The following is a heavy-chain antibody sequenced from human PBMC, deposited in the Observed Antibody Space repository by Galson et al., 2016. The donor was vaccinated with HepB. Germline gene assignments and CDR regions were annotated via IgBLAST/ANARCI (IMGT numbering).Heavy chain of an antibody. CDR2: ISVYNGDT. Sequence: SVKVSCKASGYTFTSYGISWVRQAPGQGLEWMGWISVYNGDTNYAQKFQGRVTMTTDTSTSTAFMELRSLTSDDTAVYYCARDLGLQYKGGIYQYYGMDVWGQGTTVTVSS. CDR1: GYTFTSYG. J-gene: IGHJ6*02. D-gene: IGHD5-24*01. CDR3: ARDLGLQYKGGIYQYYGMDV. V-gene: IGHV1-18*01.